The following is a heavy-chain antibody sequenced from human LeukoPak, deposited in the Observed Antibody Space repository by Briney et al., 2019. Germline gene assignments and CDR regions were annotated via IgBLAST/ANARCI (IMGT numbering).Heavy chain of an antibody. J-gene: IGHJ6*03. V-gene: IGHV3-7*01. D-gene: IGHD4-11*01. CDR2: IKQDGSEK. CDR3: ARDTVTIYYYYMDV. Sequence: GGSLRLSCAASGFTFSSYWMSWVRQAPGKGLEWVANIKQDGSEKYYVDSVKGRFTISRDNAKNSLYLQMNSLRAEDTAVYYCARDTVTIYYYYMDVWGRGTTVTVSS. CDR1: GFTFSSYW.